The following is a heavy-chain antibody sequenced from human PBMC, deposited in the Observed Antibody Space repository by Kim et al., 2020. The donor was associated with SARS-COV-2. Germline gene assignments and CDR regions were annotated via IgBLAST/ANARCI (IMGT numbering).Heavy chain of an antibody. CDR2: ISSSSSYI. D-gene: IGHD3-10*01. Sequence: GGSLRLSCAASGFTFSSYSMNWVRQAPGKGLEWVSSISSSSSYIYYADSVKGRFTISRDNAKNSLYLQMNSLRAEDTAVYYCARDLLPGVGELYYYYYGMDVWGQGTTVTVSS. V-gene: IGHV3-21*01. J-gene: IGHJ6*02. CDR1: GFTFSSYS. CDR3: ARDLLPGVGELYYYYYGMDV.